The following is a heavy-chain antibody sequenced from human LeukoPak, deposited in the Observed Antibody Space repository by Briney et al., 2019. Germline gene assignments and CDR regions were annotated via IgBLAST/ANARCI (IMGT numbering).Heavy chain of an antibody. CDR2: IYHSGST. Sequence: SQTLSLTCAVSGGSISSGGYSWSWIRQPPGKGLEWIGYIYHSGSTYYNPSLKSRVTISVDRSKNQFSLKLSSVTAADTAVYYCARDRGSSSSYYYGMDVWGQGTTVTVSS. CDR1: GGSISSGGYS. J-gene: IGHJ6*02. V-gene: IGHV4-30-2*01. CDR3: ARDRGSSSSYYYGMDV. D-gene: IGHD6-6*01.